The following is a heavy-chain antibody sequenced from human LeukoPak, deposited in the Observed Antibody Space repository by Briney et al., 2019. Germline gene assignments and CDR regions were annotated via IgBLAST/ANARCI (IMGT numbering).Heavy chain of an antibody. J-gene: IGHJ4*02. Sequence: ASVKVSCKTSGYTFTKYYMHWVRQAPGQGLEWMGWMNPNSGGTDYTQKFQGRVTMTRDTSINTAYMELSRLKSGDTAVYYCATSSGYSHTWGAFDYWGQGALVTVSS. CDR2: MNPNSGGT. CDR1: GYTFTKYY. D-gene: IGHD5-18*01. V-gene: IGHV1-2*02. CDR3: ATSSGYSHTWGAFDY.